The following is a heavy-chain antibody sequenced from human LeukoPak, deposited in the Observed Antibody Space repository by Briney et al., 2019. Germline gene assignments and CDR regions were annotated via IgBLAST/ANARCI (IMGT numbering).Heavy chain of an antibody. Sequence: GGSLRLSCAASGFTFSSYNMNWVRQAPGKGLEWVSSISTTSDYIYYADSLRGRFTISRDNAKNSLYLQMNSLRAEDTAVYSCARDKTRGLGYSYSKSGNYFDYWGQGTLVTVSS. J-gene: IGHJ4*02. D-gene: IGHD5-18*01. CDR3: ARDKTRGLGYSYSKSGNYFDY. CDR1: GFTFSSYN. CDR2: ISTTSDYI. V-gene: IGHV3-21*01.